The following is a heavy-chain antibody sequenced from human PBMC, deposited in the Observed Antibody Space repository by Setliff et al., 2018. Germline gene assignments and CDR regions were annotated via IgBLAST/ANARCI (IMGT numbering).Heavy chain of an antibody. CDR2: TIPNFGTT. CDR1: GGTFSSYG. CDR3: AREGVDTRSSTDYRYYMDV. D-gene: IGHD5-18*01. V-gene: IGHV1-69*05. Sequence: SVKVSCKASGGTFSSYGISWVRQAPGQGLEWLGGTIPNFGTTNYAQEFQGRVTIITDESTSTAYMELSNLRLEDTAVYYCAREGVDTRSSTDYRYYMDVWGKGTTVTVSS. J-gene: IGHJ6*03.